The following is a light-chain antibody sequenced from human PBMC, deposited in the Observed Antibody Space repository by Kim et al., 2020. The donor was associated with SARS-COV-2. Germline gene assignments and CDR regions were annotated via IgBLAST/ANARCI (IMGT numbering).Light chain of an antibody. Sequence: QPVLTQSPSASASLGASVKLICTLNSGHSSYAIAWHQQQPEKGPRYLMKLNSDGSHSKGDGIPDRFSGSSSGAERYLTISSLQSEDEADYYCQTWGTGIWVFGGGTQLTVL. V-gene: IGLV4-69*01. CDR2: LNSDGSH. CDR1: SGHSSYA. CDR3: QTWGTGIWV. J-gene: IGLJ3*02.